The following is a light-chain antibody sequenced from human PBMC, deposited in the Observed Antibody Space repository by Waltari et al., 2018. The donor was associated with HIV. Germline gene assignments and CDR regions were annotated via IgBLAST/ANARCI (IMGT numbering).Light chain of an antibody. CDR2: DAH. CDR3: QSYDMSQSGSLV. Sequence: QSVLTQPPSVSGAPGQRVTIACTGTRSNIGAGFDVHWYQQIPGNAPKLLIYDAHVPPPAVRDLLSCPKSGSSASLAITGLQAEDEADYYGQSYDMSQSGSLVFGGGTKLTVL. V-gene: IGLV1-40*01. J-gene: IGLJ2*01. CDR1: RSNIGAGFD.